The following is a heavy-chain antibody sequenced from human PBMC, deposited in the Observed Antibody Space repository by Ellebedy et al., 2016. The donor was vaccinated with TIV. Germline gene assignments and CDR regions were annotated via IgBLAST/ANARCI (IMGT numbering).Heavy chain of an antibody. Sequence: ASVKVSCKTSGYIFTGYFIHWVRQAPGQGLEWMGWIYPNNGGPEYAPKFQGRVTMTSDASISTAYMELSRLTADDTAVYYCAKLYSTWFDYWGQGALVTVSS. J-gene: IGHJ4*02. CDR1: GYIFTGYF. CDR3: AKLYSTWFDY. V-gene: IGHV1-2*02. CDR2: IYPNNGGP. D-gene: IGHD4-11*01.